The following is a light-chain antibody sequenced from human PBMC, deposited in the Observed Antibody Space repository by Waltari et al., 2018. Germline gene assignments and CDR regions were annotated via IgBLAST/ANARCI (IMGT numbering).Light chain of an antibody. CDR2: EVN. CDR3: SSYAVSNNLL. Sequence: QSALTQPPSASGSPGQSVTISCTGTSRDVGGYQYVSWYHQHPGKAPRLIIYEVNGRPSGVPDRFSGSKSGNTASLTVSGLQAEDEADYYCSSYAVSNNLLFGGGTKLTVL. CDR1: SRDVGGYQY. J-gene: IGLJ2*01. V-gene: IGLV2-8*01.